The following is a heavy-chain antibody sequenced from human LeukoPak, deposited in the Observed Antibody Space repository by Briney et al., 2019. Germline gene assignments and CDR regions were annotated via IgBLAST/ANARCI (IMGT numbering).Heavy chain of an antibody. CDR1: GYTFTDYG. J-gene: IGHJ4*02. CDR2: INAYNGNT. Sequence: ASVKVSCKASGYTFTDYGISWVRQAPGQRLEWMGWINAYNGNTKFAQKVQGRVTMTTDTSTSTAYMELRSLRSDDTAVYYCARVGYCSSTSCTYYFDYWGQGTLVTVSS. V-gene: IGHV1-18*01. D-gene: IGHD2-2*03. CDR3: ARVGYCSSTSCTYYFDY.